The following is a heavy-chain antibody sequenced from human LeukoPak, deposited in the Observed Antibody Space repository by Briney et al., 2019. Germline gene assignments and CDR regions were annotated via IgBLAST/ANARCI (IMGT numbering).Heavy chain of an antibody. D-gene: IGHD6-19*01. CDR1: GGSISSYY. J-gene: IGHJ6*03. CDR3: VRHLPCFGCYYYYMDV. CDR2: IYTSGST. V-gene: IGHV4-4*07. Sequence: SETLSLTCTVSGGSISSYYWSWIRRPAGKGLEWIGRIYTSGSTNYNPSLKSRVTMSVDTSKNQFSLKLSSVTAADTAVYYCVRHLPCFGCYYYYMDVWGRGTTVTVSS.